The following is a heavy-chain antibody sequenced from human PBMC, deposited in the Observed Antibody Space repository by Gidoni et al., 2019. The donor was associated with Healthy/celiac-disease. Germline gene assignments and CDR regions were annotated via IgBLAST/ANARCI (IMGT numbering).Heavy chain of an antibody. CDR3: ARRGYSSSRGDRYYVEY. D-gene: IGHD6-6*01. Sequence: QVQLVQSGAEVKKPGASVKVSCTASGYTFTRYGISWVRLAPGQGLEVMGWISAYNGDSNYAQKLQGRVTMTTNTSTSTAYMELRSLRSDDTAVYYCARRGYSSSRGDRYYVEYWGQGTLVTVSS. V-gene: IGHV1-18*01. CDR1: GYTFTRYG. CDR2: ISAYNGDS. J-gene: IGHJ4*02.